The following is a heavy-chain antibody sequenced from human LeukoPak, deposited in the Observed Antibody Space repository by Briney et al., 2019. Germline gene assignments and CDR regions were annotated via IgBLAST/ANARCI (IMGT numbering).Heavy chain of an antibody. V-gene: IGHV1-3*01. CDR3: ARAWELPTFDY. J-gene: IGHJ4*02. CDR2: INAGNGNT. D-gene: IGHD1-26*01. Sequence: ASVKVSCMASGYTFTSYAMHWVRQAPGQRREWMGWINAGNGNTKYSQKFQGRVTITRDTSASTAYMELSSLRSEDTAVYYCARAWELPTFDYWGQGTLVTVSS. CDR1: GYTFTSYA.